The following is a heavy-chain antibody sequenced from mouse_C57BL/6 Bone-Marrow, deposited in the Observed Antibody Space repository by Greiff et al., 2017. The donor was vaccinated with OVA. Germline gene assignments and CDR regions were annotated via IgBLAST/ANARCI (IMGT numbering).Heavy chain of an antibody. Sequence: QVQLQQSGAELARPGASVKLSCKASGYTFTSYGISWVKQRTGQGLEWIGEIYPRCGNPYYHEKFKGTATLTADKSSSTGYRELRSLTSEDSAVDDCARVGGGYFFAYWGQGTLVTVSA. CDR1: GYTFTSYG. V-gene: IGHV1-81*01. CDR2: IYPRCGNP. CDR3: ARVGGGYFFAY. J-gene: IGHJ3*01. D-gene: IGHD2-3*01.